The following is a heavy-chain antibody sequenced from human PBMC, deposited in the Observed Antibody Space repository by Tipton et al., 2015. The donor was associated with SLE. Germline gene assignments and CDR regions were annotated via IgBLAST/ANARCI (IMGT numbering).Heavy chain of an antibody. CDR2: IYYSGST. CDR3: ARDPAVGGYFDY. CDR1: GGSISSHY. D-gene: IGHD6-13*01. J-gene: IGHJ4*02. Sequence: TLSLTCTVSGGSISSHYWSWIRQPPGKGLEWIGYIYYSGSTNYNPSLKSRVTISVDTSKNQFSLKLSSVTAADTAVYYCARDPAVGGYFDYWGQGTLVTVSS. V-gene: IGHV4-59*11.